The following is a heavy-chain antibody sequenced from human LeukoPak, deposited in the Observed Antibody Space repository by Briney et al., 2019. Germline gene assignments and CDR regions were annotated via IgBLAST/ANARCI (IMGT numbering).Heavy chain of an antibody. Sequence: PSETLSLTCAVYGGSFSGYYWSWIRQPPGKGLEWIGEINHSGSTNYKPSLKSRVTISVDTSKNQFSLKPSSVTAADTAAYYCARGYDILTGYTRSFDYWGQGTLVTVSS. J-gene: IGHJ4*02. D-gene: IGHD3-9*01. CDR3: ARGYDILTGYTRSFDY. CDR1: GGSFSGYY. CDR2: INHSGST. V-gene: IGHV4-34*01.